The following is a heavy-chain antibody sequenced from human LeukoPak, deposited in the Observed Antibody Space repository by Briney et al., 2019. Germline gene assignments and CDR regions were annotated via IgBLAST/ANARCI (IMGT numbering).Heavy chain of an antibody. CDR3: AKEGSMEQQLVLDY. J-gene: IGHJ4*02. V-gene: IGHV3-30*02. D-gene: IGHD6-13*01. Sequence: PGGSLRLSCAASGFTFSCYGMHWVREAPGKGLEWVAIIRYDGSNKYYADSVKGRFTISRDNSKNTLYLQMNSLRAEDTAVYYCAKEGSMEQQLVLDYWGQGTLVTVYS. CDR1: GFTFSCYG. CDR2: IRYDGSNK.